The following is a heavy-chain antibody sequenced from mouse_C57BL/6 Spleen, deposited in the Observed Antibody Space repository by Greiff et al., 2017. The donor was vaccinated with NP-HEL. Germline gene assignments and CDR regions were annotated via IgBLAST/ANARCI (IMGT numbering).Heavy chain of an antibody. CDR2: INPNNGGT. Sequence: VQLQQSGPELVKPGASVKMSCKASGYTFTDYNMHWVKQSHGKSLEWIGYINPNNGGTSYNQKFKGKATLTVNKSSSTAYMELRSLTSEDSAVYYCASPIYYDSYFDYWGQGTTLTVSS. V-gene: IGHV1-22*01. J-gene: IGHJ2*01. CDR1: GYTFTDYN. CDR3: ASPIYYDSYFDY. D-gene: IGHD2-4*01.